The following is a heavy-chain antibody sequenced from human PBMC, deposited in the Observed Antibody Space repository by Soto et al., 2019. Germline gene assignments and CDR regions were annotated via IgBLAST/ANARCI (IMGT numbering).Heavy chain of an antibody. V-gene: IGHV1-8*01. CDR1: GYTFTSYD. J-gene: IGHJ6*02. D-gene: IGHD3-9*01. CDR3: ARLGIDDDILTGYPRYYYYYGMDV. Sequence: VASVKVSCKASGYTFTSYDINWVRQATGQGLEWMGWMNPNSGNTGYAQKFQGRVTMTRNTSISTAYLQWSSLKASDTAMYYCARLGIDDDILTGYPRYYYYYGMDVWGQGTTVTVSS. CDR2: MNPNSGNT.